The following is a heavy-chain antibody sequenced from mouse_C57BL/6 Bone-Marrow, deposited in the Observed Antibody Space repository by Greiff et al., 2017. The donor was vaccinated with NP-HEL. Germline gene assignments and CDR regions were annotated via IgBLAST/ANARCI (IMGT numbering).Heavy chain of an antibody. CDR1: GYTFTDYY. CDR2: INPNNGGT. J-gene: IGHJ2*01. D-gene: IGHD4-1*01. V-gene: IGHV1-26*01. Sequence: EVQLQQSAPELVKPGASVKISCKASGYTFTDYYMNWVKQSHGKSLEWIGDINPNNGGTSYNQKFKGKATLTVDKSSSTAYMELRSLTSEDSAVYYCARSLNWDVDYWGQGTTLTVSS. CDR3: ARSLNWDVDY.